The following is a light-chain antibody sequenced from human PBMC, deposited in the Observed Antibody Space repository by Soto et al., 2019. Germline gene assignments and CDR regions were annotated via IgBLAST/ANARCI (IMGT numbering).Light chain of an antibody. Sequence: DIQMTQSPSAVSASVGDRVIITCRASQDIGNSLAWFQQKPGKVPERLIYAASTLQSGVPSRFSGSRSGTDFTLTISSLQPEDFASYYCLQHNGYPFTFGPGTKVD. CDR3: LQHNGYPFT. J-gene: IGKJ3*01. V-gene: IGKV1-17*03. CDR2: AAS. CDR1: QDIGNS.